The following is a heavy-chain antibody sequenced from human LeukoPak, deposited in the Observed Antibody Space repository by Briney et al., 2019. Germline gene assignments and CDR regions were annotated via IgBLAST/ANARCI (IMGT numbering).Heavy chain of an antibody. D-gene: IGHD4-17*01. V-gene: IGHV3-74*01. CDR3: AREASYGDYGFDP. CDR2: INSDGSST. CDR1: GFTFSSYW. Sequence: PGGSLRLSCAASGFTFSSYWMHWVRQAPGKGLVWVSRINSDGSSTSYADSVKGRFTIPRDNAKNTLYLQMNSLRAEDTAVYYCAREASYGDYGFDPWGQGTLVTVSS. J-gene: IGHJ5*02.